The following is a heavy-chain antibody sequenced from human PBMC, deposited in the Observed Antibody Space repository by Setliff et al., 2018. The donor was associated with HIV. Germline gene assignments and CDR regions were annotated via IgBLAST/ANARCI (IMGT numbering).Heavy chain of an antibody. CDR2: ISGSGGST. J-gene: IGHJ4*02. V-gene: IGHV3-23*01. CDR3: ARVQQQLLQEDDYFDY. Sequence: GGSLRLSCAASGFTFCSYAMAWVRQAPGKGLEWVSAISGSGGSTYYADSVKGRFTLSRDNFRNTLYLQMNSLRPEDTAVYYCARVQQQLLQEDDYFDYWGQGTLVTVSS. CDR1: GFTFCSYA. D-gene: IGHD6-13*01.